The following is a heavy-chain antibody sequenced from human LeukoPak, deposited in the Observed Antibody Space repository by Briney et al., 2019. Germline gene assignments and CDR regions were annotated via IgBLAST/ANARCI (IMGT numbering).Heavy chain of an antibody. CDR3: ARPNSGTYPYDAFDI. V-gene: IGHV4-59*08. CDR1: GGSISSYY. Sequence: SETLSLTCTVSGGSISSYYWSWIRQPPGNGLEWIGHIYYNGNTNYNASLKGRVAISVDTPKNQFSLKVTSLTAADTAVYYCARPNSGTYPYDAFDIWGQGTMITVS. J-gene: IGHJ3*02. CDR2: IYYNGNT. D-gene: IGHD1-26*01.